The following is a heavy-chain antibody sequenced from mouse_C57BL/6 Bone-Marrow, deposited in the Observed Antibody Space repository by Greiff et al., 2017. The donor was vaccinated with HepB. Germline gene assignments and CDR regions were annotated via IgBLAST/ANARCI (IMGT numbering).Heavy chain of an antibody. Sequence: VQLQQSGAELVRPGASVKLSCTASGFNIKDDYMHWVKQRPEQGLEWIGWIEPENGDTEYASKFQGKATITADKSSNTAYLQLSSLTSEDTAVYYCTTLYDYAAWFAYWGQGTLVTVSA. CDR1: GFNIKDDY. CDR2: IEPENGDT. CDR3: TTLYDYAAWFAY. D-gene: IGHD2-4*01. V-gene: IGHV14-4*01. J-gene: IGHJ3*01.